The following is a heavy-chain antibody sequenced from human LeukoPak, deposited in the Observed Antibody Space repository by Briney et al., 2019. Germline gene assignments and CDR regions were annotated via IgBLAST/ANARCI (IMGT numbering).Heavy chain of an antibody. CDR3: ARITMSGCHAGDDN. CDR2: IDWDDNK. CDR1: GFSLRTSGMC. V-gene: IGHV2-70*01. Sequence: ESGPALVKPTQTLTLTCTFSGFSLRTSGMCVSWIRQPPGKALEWLALIDWDDNKYYSTSLKTRLTISKDTSKNQVVLTMTSMDPVDTATYYCARITMSGCHAGDDNWGQGTLVTVSS. J-gene: IGHJ4*02. D-gene: IGHD6-19*01.